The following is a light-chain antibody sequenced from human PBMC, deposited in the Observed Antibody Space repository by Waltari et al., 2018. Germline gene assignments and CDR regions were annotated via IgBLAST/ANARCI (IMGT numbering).Light chain of an antibody. V-gene: IGLV1-44*01. Sequence: QSVLTQPPSASGTPGQRVTISCSGTYSNIGNNIVNWYQQLPGKAPKLRIYRNDRRPSGVPVRFSGAKSGSSASLDIDGLHSEDEADYYCASWDDSLNGHWVFGGGTKVTVL. CDR3: ASWDDSLNGHWV. CDR1: YSNIGNNI. J-gene: IGLJ2*01. CDR2: RND.